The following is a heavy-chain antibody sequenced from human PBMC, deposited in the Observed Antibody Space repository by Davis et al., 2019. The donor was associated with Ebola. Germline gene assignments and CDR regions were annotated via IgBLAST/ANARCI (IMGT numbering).Heavy chain of an antibody. CDR2: ISYDGSNK. V-gene: IGHV3-30*04. CDR1: GFTLRSYA. Sequence: GESLKISCAASGFTLRSYAMHWVRQAPGKGLEWVAVISYDGSNKYYAEKVKGRFTISRDNSKNTLYLQMNGLRVEDTAIYFCVKDTSNIWFDIWGQGTMVTVSS. D-gene: IGHD1-26*01. CDR3: VKDTSNIWFDI. J-gene: IGHJ3*02.